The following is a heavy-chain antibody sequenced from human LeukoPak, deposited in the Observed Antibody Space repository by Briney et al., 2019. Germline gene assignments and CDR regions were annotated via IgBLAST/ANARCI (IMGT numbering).Heavy chain of an antibody. CDR1: GGSISSGSYY. D-gene: IGHD2-21*01. CDR2: IYTSGST. Sequence: PSETLSLTCTVSGGSISSGSYYWSWIRQPAGKGLEWIGRIYTSGSTNYNPSLKSRVTISVDPSKNQFSLKLSSVTAADTAVYYCARHLALVMPDYWGQGTLVTVSS. V-gene: IGHV4-61*02. CDR3: ARHLALVMPDY. J-gene: IGHJ4*02.